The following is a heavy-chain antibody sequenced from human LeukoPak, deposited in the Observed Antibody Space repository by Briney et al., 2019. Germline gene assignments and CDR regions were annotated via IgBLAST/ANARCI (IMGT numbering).Heavy chain of an antibody. CDR3: ARERGDTAMVFDY. D-gene: IGHD5-18*01. Sequence: GGSLRLSCAASGFTFSDYYMSWIRQAPGKGLEWVSYISSSSSYTNYADSVKGRFIISRDNAKNSLYLQMNSLRAEDTAVYYCARERGDTAMVFDYWGQGTLVTVSS. V-gene: IGHV3-11*06. CDR1: GFTFSDYY. CDR2: ISSSSSYT. J-gene: IGHJ4*02.